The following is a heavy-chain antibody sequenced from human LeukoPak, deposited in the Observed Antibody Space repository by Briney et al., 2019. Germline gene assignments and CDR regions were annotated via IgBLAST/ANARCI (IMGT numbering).Heavy chain of an antibody. Sequence: PGGSLRLSCAASGFTVSSNYMSWVRQAPGKGLEWVASISSRGSYIYYADSLRGRFSISRDNAKNSLYLQMNSLRAEDTAVYFCARYCSSTTCDGNYYYFYMDVWGKGTTVIVSS. CDR3: ARYCSSTTCDGNYYYFYMDV. V-gene: IGHV3-21*01. CDR2: ISSRGSYI. D-gene: IGHD2-2*01. CDR1: GFTVSSNY. J-gene: IGHJ6*03.